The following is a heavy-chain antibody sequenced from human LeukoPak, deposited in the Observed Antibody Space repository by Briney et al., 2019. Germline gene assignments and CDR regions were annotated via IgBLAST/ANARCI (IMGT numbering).Heavy chain of an antibody. V-gene: IGHV3-21*04. Sequence: PGGSLRLSCAASGFTFSSHYMNWVRQAPGKGLEWVSSITSTTNYVSYADSVKGRFTISRDNAKNTLYLQMNSLRAEDTAVYYCAKEIGWTNHFDYWGQGTLVTVSS. CDR3: AKEIGWTNHFDY. J-gene: IGHJ4*02. D-gene: IGHD6-19*01. CDR1: GFTFSSHY. CDR2: ITSTTNYV.